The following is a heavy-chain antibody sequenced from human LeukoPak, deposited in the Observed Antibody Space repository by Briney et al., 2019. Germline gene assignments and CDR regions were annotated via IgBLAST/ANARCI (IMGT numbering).Heavy chain of an antibody. CDR2: INPNSGGT. D-gene: IGHD3-22*01. CDR1: GYTFTGYY. Sequence: ASVKVSCKASGYTFTGYYMHWVRQAPGQGLEWMGWINPNSGGTNYAQKFQGRVTMTRDTSISTAYMELSRLRSDDTAVYYCARVDYYDSSGKDFDYWGQGTLVTVSS. V-gene: IGHV1-2*02. CDR3: ARVDYYDSSGKDFDY. J-gene: IGHJ4*02.